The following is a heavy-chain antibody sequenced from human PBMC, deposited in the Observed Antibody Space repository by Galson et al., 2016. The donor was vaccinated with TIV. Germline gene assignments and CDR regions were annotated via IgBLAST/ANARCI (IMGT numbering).Heavy chain of an antibody. D-gene: IGHD3-10*01. CDR1: GYSFTRYW. CDR3: ARGVSSGSAWLDP. V-gene: IGHV5-10-1*01. Sequence: QSGAEVKKPGESLRISCKGSGYSFTRYWINWVRQMPGKGLEWIGRIDPSDSYTNYSPSFQGHVTISVAKSVDTAYLQWSSLKASDTAIYYCARGVSSGSAWLDPWGQGTLVSVSS. J-gene: IGHJ5*02. CDR2: IDPSDSYT.